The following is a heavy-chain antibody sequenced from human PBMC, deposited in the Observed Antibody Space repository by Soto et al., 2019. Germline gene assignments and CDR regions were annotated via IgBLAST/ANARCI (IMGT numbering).Heavy chain of an antibody. Sequence: PGGSLRLSCAASGFTFSSYGMNWVRQAPGKGLEWVSFISGSGSNIYYADSVKGRFTISRDNARNSLFLQMNSLRAEDTAVFYCARGHGMDVWGQGTTVTVSS. J-gene: IGHJ6*02. CDR1: GFTFSSYG. CDR2: ISGSGSNI. V-gene: IGHV3-21*01. CDR3: ARGHGMDV.